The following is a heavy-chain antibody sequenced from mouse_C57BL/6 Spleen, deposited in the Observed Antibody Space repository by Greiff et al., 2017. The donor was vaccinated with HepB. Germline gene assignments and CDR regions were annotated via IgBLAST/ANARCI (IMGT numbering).Heavy chain of an antibody. CDR1: GYTFTSYW. J-gene: IGHJ4*01. V-gene: IGHV1-61*01. Sequence: VQLQQSGAELVRPGSSVKLSCKASGYTFTSYWMDWVKQRPGQGLEWIGNIYPSDSETHYNQKFKDKATLTVDKSSSTAYMQLSSLTSEDSAVYYRARRGNFFGTRGAIDFWGQGTSVTVSS. D-gene: IGHD1-1*01. CDR2: IYPSDSET. CDR3: ARRGNFFGTRGAIDF.